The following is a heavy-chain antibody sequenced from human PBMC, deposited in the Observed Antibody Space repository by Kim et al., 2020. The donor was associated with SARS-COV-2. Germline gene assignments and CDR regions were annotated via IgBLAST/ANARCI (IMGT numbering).Heavy chain of an antibody. Sequence: ASVKVSCKVSGYTLTELSMHWVRQAPGKGLEWMGGFDPEDGETIYAQKFQGRVTMTEDTSTDTAYMELSSLRSEDTAVYYCATHFFGDIGQQLAYYYYYGMDVWGQGTTVTVSS. CDR2: FDPEDGET. V-gene: IGHV1-24*01. J-gene: IGHJ6*02. CDR3: ATHFFGDIGQQLAYYYYYGMDV. CDR1: GYTLTELS. D-gene: IGHD6-13*01.